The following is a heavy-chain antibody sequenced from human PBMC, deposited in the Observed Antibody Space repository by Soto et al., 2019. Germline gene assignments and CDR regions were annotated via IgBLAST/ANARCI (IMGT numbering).Heavy chain of an antibody. V-gene: IGHV1-18*01. Sequence: QVQLVQSGAEVKKPGASVKVSCKASGYTFTSYGISWVRQAPGQGLAWMGWISAYNGNTKYAQKLQGRVTMTTDPSTSTADMELRSLRSDDTAVYYCARDKGYSYGNGIDYCGQGTLVTVSS. J-gene: IGHJ4*02. CDR3: ARDKGYSYGNGIDY. CDR2: ISAYNGNT. CDR1: GYTFTSYG. D-gene: IGHD5-18*01.